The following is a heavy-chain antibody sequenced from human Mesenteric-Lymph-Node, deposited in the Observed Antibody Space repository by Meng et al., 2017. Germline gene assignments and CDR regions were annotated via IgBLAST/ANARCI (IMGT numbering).Heavy chain of an antibody. Sequence: GESLKISCAASGFTFSSYAMSWVRQAPGKGLEWVSAISGSGGSTYYADSVKGRFTISRDNSKNTLYLQMNSLRAEDTAVYYCAKVSSSWASYYYGMDVWGQGTTVTVSS. V-gene: IGHV3-23*01. CDR3: AKVSSSWASYYYGMDV. D-gene: IGHD6-13*01. CDR1: GFTFSSYA. CDR2: ISGSGGST. J-gene: IGHJ6*02.